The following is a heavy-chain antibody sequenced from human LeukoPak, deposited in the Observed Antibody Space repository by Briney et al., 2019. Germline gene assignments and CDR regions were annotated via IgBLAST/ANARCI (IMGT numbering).Heavy chain of an antibody. D-gene: IGHD2-2*01. Sequence: SETLSLTCTVSGVSISSGGYFWSWIRQPAGKGLEWIGRFYVSGSTNYNPSLQSRVTISVDTSKNQFSLKLTSVTAADTAVYYCAVGNCPTTSCYPGVAFDIWGQGTMVTVS. CDR3: AVGNCPTTSCYPGVAFDI. CDR1: GVSISSGGYF. J-gene: IGHJ3*02. V-gene: IGHV4-61*02. CDR2: FYVSGST.